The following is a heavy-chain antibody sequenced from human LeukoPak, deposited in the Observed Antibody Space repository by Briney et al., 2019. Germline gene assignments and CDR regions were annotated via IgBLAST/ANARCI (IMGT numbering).Heavy chain of an antibody. Sequence: GGSLRLSCAASGLTFNTYWMTWVRQAPGKGLEWVANINQDGSEKNYVDSVKGRFTISRDNVKNSLSLQMNSLRAEDTAVYYCAKEKLPSGYSFLTDYWGQGTLVTVSS. CDR1: GLTFNTYW. V-gene: IGHV3-7*05. D-gene: IGHD5-18*01. J-gene: IGHJ4*02. CDR3: AKEKLPSGYSFLTDY. CDR2: INQDGSEK.